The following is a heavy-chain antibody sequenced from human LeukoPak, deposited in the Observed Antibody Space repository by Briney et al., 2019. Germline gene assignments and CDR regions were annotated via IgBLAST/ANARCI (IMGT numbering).Heavy chain of an antibody. V-gene: IGHV3-23*01. CDR3: AKDRGIAARPRWSHYFDY. CDR1: GFTFSSYA. J-gene: IGHJ4*02. Sequence: PGGSLRLSCAASGFTFSSYAMSWVRQAPGKGLEWVSAISGSGGSTYYADSVKGRFTISRDNSKNTLYLQMNSLRAEDTAVYYCAKDRGIAARPRWSHYFDYWGQGTLVTVSS. D-gene: IGHD6-6*01. CDR2: ISGSGGST.